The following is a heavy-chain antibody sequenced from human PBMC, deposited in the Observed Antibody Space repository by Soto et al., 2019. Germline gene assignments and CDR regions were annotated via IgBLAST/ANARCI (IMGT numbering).Heavy chain of an antibody. D-gene: IGHD6-13*01. V-gene: IGHV3-33*01. Sequence: PGGSLRLSCAASGFTFSSYGMHWVRQAPGKGLEWVAVIWYDGSNKYYADSVKGRFTISRDNSKNTLYLQMNSLRAEDTAVYFCSRERIAAAGNYYYYYGMDVWGQGTTVTVSS. CDR3: SRERIAAAGNYYYYYGMDV. J-gene: IGHJ6*02. CDR1: GFTFSSYG. CDR2: IWYDGSNK.